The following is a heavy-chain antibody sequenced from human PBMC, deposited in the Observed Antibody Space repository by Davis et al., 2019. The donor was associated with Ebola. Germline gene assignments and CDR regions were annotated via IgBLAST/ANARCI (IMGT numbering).Heavy chain of an antibody. J-gene: IGHJ4*02. CDR1: GFTLSSYY. D-gene: IGHD3-3*01. Sequence: GESLKISCAASGFTLSSYYMTWVRQAPGKGLEWVANINHNGSEKYYVDSVKGRFTISRDNAKNSLYLQMNSLRGDDTAVYYCARSDDSGWLWGQGTLVTVSS. CDR3: ARSDDSGWL. CDR2: INHNGSEK. V-gene: IGHV3-7*03.